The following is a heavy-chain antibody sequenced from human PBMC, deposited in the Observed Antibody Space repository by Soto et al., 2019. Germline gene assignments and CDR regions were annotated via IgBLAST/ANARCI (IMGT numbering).Heavy chain of an antibody. CDR2: IRPGGDST. Sequence: GSLRLSCAASGFRFRTRAMSWVRQAPGEGLEWVASIRPGGDSTYYADSVKGRFAVSRDNSNVTLYLQMDSLRVEDTAIYYCTTHEEGAPWAGGFDSWGQGTLVTVSS. CDR3: TTHEEGAPWAGGFDS. J-gene: IGHJ5*01. D-gene: IGHD1-26*01. V-gene: IGHV3-23*01. CDR1: GFRFRTRA.